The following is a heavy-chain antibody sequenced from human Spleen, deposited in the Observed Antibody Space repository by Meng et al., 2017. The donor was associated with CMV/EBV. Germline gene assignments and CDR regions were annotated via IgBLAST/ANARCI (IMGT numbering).Heavy chain of an antibody. Sequence: GESLKISCAASGFTVSSNEMSWVRQAPGKGLEWVSSISTTSSYIYYADSLKGRFTISRDNGKNTLYLHISSLRVEDTAVYYCAGFGVTITNGLDVWGQGTTVTVSS. D-gene: IGHD3-3*01. CDR2: ISTTSSYI. V-gene: IGHV3-21*01. J-gene: IGHJ6*02. CDR1: GFTVSSNE. CDR3: AGFGVTITNGLDV.